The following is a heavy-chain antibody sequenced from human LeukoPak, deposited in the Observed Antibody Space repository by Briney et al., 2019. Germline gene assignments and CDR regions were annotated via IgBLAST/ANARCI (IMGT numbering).Heavy chain of an antibody. CDR1: GYTITSYG. D-gene: IGHD3-22*01. J-gene: IGHJ4*02. V-gene: IGHV1-18*01. CDR2: ISAYNGNT. CDR3: ARDRRITMIVVVPHPLDY. Sequence: AASVKVSCKASGYTITSYGISWVRQAPGQGLEWMGWISAYNGNTNYAQKLQGRVTMTTDTSTSTAYMELRSLRSDDTAVYYCARDRRITMIVVVPHPLDYWGQGTLVTVSS.